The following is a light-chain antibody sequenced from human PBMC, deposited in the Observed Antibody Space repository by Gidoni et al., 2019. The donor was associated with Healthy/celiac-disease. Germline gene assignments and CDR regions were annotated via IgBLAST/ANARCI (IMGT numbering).Light chain of an antibody. CDR3: QQYGSSPRT. J-gene: IGKJ1*01. CDR1: QSVSSSY. V-gene: IGKV3-20*01. CDR2: GAS. Sequence: EIALTQSPGTLSLSPGERATLSCRASQSVSSSYLAWYQQKPGQAPRLLIYGASSRATGIPDRFSGSGSGTDFTLTISRLEPEDFAVYYCQQYGSSPRTFVQGTKVEIK.